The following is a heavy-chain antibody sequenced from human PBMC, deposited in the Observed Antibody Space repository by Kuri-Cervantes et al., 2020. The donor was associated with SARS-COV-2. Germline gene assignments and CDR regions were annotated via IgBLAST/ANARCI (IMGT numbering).Heavy chain of an antibody. Sequence: ASVKASCKASGGTFSSYAISWVRQATGQGLEWMGWMNPNSGNTGYAQKFQGRVTITRNTSISTAYMELSSLRSEDTAVYYCARVVSYYDFWSGYYTNAFDIWGQGTMVTVSS. D-gene: IGHD3-3*01. CDR2: MNPNSGNT. CDR3: ARVVSYYDFWSGYYTNAFDI. J-gene: IGHJ3*02. V-gene: IGHV1-8*03. CDR1: GGTFSSYA.